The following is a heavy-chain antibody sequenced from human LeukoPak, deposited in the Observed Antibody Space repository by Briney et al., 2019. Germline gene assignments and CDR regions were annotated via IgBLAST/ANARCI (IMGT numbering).Heavy chain of an antibody. CDR3: ARVYQYYDFWSGYPGPRRRWLDP. CDR1: GGSFSGYY. V-gene: IGHV4-34*01. D-gene: IGHD3-3*01. CDR2: INHSGST. Sequence: SETLSLTCAVYGGSFSGYYWSWIRQPPGKGLEWIGEINHSGSTNYNPSLKSRVTISVDTSKNQFSLKLSSVTAADTAVYYCARVYQYYDFWSGYPGPRRRWLDPWGQGTLVTVSS. J-gene: IGHJ5*02.